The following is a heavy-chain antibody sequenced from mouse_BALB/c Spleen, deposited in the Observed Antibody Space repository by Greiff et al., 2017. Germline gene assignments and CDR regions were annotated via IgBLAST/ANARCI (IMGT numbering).Heavy chain of an antibody. CDR3: ARDKGLFAY. D-gene: IGHD3-3*01. CDR1: GFTFTDYY. CDR2: IRNKANGYTT. Sequence: EVMLVESGGGLVQPGGSLRLSCATSGFTFTDYYMSWVRQPPGKALEWLGFIRNKANGYTTEYSASVKGRFTISRDNSQSILYLQMNTLRAEDSATYYCARDKGLFAYWGQGTLVTVSA. V-gene: IGHV7-3*02. J-gene: IGHJ3*01.